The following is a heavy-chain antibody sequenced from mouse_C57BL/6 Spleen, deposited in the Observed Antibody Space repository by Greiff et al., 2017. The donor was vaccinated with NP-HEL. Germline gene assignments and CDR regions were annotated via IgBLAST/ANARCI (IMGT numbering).Heavy chain of an antibody. CDR1: GYTFTSYW. CDR2: IYPGSGST. CDR3: ARYGAYSKRYFDY. V-gene: IGHV1-55*01. J-gene: IGHJ2*01. Sequence: QVQLKQPGAELVKPGASVKMSCKASGYTFTSYWITWVKQRPGQGLEWIGDIYPGSGSTNYNEKFKSKATLTVDTSSSTAYMQLSSLTSEDSAVYYCARYGAYSKRYFDYWGQGTTLTVSS. D-gene: IGHD2-5*01.